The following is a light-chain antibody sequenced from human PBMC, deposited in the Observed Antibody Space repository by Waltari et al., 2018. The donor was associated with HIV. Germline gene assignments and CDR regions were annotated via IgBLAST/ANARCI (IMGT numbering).Light chain of an antibody. CDR1: QGIRNY. Sequence: DIQMTQSPSSLSASVGDRVTITCRASQGIRNYLAWYQQRPGKVPKLLIYAASTLQSGVPSRFGGSGSGTDFTLTISSLQPEDVATYYCQKYNSAPLFGPGTKVDIK. CDR3: QKYNSAPL. J-gene: IGKJ3*01. CDR2: AAS. V-gene: IGKV1-27*01.